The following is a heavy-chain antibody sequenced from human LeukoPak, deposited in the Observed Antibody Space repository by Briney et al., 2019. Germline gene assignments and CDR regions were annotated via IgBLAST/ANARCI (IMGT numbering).Heavy chain of an antibody. CDR2: IYYSGST. CDR1: GGSISSSSYY. CDR3: ATLNKGDYYYGMDV. D-gene: IGHD1/OR15-1a*01. J-gene: IGHJ6*02. V-gene: IGHV4-39*01. Sequence: SETLSLTCTVSGGSISSSSYYWGWIRQPPGKGLEWIGSIYYSGSTYYNPSLKSRVTISVDTSKNQCSLKLSSVTAADTAVYYCATLNKGDYYYGMDVWGQGTTVTVSS.